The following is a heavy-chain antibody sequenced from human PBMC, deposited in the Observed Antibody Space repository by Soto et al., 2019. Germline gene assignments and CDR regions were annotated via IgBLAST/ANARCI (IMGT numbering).Heavy chain of an antibody. CDR2: INHSGST. Sequence: SETLSLTCAVYGGSFSGYYWSWIRQPPGKGLEWIGEINHSGSTNYNPSLKSRVTISVDTSKNQFSLKLSSVTAADTAVYYCARARLWFGEFPWGQGTLVTSPQ. D-gene: IGHD3-10*01. CDR1: GGSFSGYY. V-gene: IGHV4-34*01. J-gene: IGHJ5*02. CDR3: ARARLWFGEFP.